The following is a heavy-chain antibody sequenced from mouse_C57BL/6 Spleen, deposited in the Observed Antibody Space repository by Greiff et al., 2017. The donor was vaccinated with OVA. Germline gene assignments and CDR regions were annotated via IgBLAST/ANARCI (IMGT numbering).Heavy chain of an antibody. V-gene: IGHV1-61*01. CDR2: IYPSDSET. J-gene: IGHJ2*01. D-gene: IGHD1-1*01. CDR1: GYTFTSYW. CDR3: ARERGYYYGSFDY. Sequence: QVHVKQPGAELVRPGSSVKLSCKASGYTFTSYWMDWVKQRPGQGLEWIGNIYPSDSETHYNQKFKDKATLTVDKSSSTAYMQLSSLTSEDSAVYYCARERGYYYGSFDYWGQGTTLTVSS.